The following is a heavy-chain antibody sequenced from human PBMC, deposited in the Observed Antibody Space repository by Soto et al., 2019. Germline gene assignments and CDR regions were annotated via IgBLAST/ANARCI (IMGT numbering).Heavy chain of an antibody. CDR2: ISGSGGST. D-gene: IGHD1-26*01. J-gene: IGHJ1*01. CDR3: AKNPYSGSEPEYFQH. Sequence: GGSLRLSCAASGFTFSSYAMSWVRQAPGKGLEWVSAISGSGGSTYYADSVKGRFTISRDNSKNTLYLQRNSLRAEDTAVYYCAKNPYSGSEPEYFQHWGEGTLVTVSS. CDR1: GFTFSSYA. V-gene: IGHV3-23*01.